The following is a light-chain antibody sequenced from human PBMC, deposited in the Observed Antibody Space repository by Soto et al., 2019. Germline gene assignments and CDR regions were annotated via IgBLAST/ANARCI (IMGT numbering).Light chain of an antibody. J-gene: IGKJ2*01. CDR1: QSVLYTSNNKNY. CDR2: WAS. V-gene: IGKV4-1*01. CDR3: QQYYSTPYT. Sequence: DIVMIQSPDSLAVSLGERATFNCKSSQSVLYTSNNKNYLAWYQQIPGQPPKLLINWASTRESGVPDRFSGSGSGTDFTLTISSLQAEDVAFYYCQQYYSTPYTFGQGTKLEIK.